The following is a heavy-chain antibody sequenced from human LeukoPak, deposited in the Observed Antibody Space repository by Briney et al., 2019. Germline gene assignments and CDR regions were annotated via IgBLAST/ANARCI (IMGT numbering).Heavy chain of an antibody. J-gene: IGHJ3*01. CDR3: AKSLGWRDAFDL. Sequence: ASVKVSCKASGYTFTSYYMHWVRQAPGQGLEWMGIINPSGGSTSYAQKFQGRVTMTRDMSTSTVYMELNSLRVEDTAVYYCAKSLGWRDAFDLWGQGTMVTVSS. CDR2: INPSGGST. V-gene: IGHV1-46*01. CDR1: GYTFTSYY. D-gene: IGHD6-19*01.